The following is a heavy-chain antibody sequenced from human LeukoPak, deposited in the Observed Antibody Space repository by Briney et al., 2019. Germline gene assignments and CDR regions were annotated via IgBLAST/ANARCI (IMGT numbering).Heavy chain of an antibody. V-gene: IGHV4-59*01. CDR2: IYYSGST. J-gene: IGHJ4*02. CDR1: GGSISSYY. Sequence: SETLSLTCTVSGGSISSYYWSWIRQPPGKGLEWIGHIYYSGSTNYNPSLKSRVTISVDTSKNQFSLKLSSVTAADTAVYYCARDPSGYGNPDYWGQGTLVTVSS. D-gene: IGHD5-12*01. CDR3: ARDPSGYGNPDY.